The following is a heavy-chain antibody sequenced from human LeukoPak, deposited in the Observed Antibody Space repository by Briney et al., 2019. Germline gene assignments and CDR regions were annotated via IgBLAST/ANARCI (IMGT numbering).Heavy chain of an antibody. CDR3: ARDPRDGYNVHWYFDL. V-gene: IGHV4-31*03. D-gene: IGHD5-24*01. J-gene: IGHJ2*01. CDR1: GGSISSGGYY. CDR2: IYYSGST. Sequence: SQTLSLTCTVSGGSISSGGYYWSWIRQHPGKGLEWIGYIYYSGSTYYTPSLKSRVTISVDTSKNQCSLKLSSVTAADTAVYYCARDPRDGYNVHWYFDLWGRGTLVTVSS.